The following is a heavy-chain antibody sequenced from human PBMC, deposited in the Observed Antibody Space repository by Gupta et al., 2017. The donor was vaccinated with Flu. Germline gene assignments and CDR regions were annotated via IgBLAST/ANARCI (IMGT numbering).Heavy chain of an antibody. V-gene: IGHV1-69*01. Sequence: QVQLVQSGAEVKKPGSSVKVSCKASGGIISSYAISWVRQAAGEGLEWMGGIITIFGTANYAQKFQGRVTITADESTSTAYMELSSLRSEDTAVYYGARDPVPRIAAARIHYYYYGMDVWGQGTTVTVSS. CDR1: GGIISSYA. D-gene: IGHD6-13*01. J-gene: IGHJ6*02. CDR2: IITIFGTA. CDR3: ARDPVPRIAAARIHYYYYGMDV.